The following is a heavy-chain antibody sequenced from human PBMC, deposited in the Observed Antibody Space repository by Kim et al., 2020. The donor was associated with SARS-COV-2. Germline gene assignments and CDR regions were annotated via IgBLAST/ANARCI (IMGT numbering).Heavy chain of an antibody. Sequence: AEPVKARFASARDNSKDTLYLQMNSLRAEDTAIYYCARYSGQLLSHDYFRSWGQGTLVTVSS. J-gene: IGHJ4*02. V-gene: IGHV3-23*01. CDR3: ARYSGQLLSHDYFRS. D-gene: IGHD3-10*01.